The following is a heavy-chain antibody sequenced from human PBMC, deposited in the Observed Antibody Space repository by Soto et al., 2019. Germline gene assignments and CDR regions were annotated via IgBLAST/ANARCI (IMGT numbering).Heavy chain of an antibody. J-gene: IGHJ2*01. Sequence: QVQLVQSGAEVKKPGASVKVSCKASGYTFTSYAMHWVRQAPGQRLEWMGWINAGNGNTKYSQKFQGRVTITRDTSATTAYKELSSLISDDTAVYYCARGGSLDWYFALWGRVNLVTVSS. CDR3: ARGGSLDWYFAL. V-gene: IGHV1-3*01. D-gene: IGHD1-26*01. CDR2: INAGNGNT. CDR1: GYTFTSYA.